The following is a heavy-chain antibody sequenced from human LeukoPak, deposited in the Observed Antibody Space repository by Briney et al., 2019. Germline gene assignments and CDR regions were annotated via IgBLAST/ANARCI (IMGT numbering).Heavy chain of an antibody. D-gene: IGHD3-16*01. CDR2: INPNSGGT. CDR3: ASLMMGGARGHDAFDI. J-gene: IGHJ3*02. V-gene: IGHV1-2*04. Sequence: GASVKVSCKASGYTFTGYYMHWVRQAPGQGLEWMGCINPNSGGTNYAQKFQGWVTMTRDTSISTAYMELSRLRSDDTAVYYCASLMMGGARGHDAFDIWGQGTMVTVSS. CDR1: GYTFTGYY.